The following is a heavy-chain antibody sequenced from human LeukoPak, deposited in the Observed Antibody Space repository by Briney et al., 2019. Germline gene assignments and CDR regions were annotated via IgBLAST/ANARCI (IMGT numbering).Heavy chain of an antibody. Sequence: GGSLRLSCTASGFTFGDYSLSWVRQAPEKGLEWVGFIRRIGYDGTTEYAPSVKGRFIISRDDSKSTAYLQMNSLKTEDTAVYYCTRDHDFWSGPFDVWGKGTTVTVSS. D-gene: IGHD3-3*01. J-gene: IGHJ6*04. CDR1: GFTFGDYS. CDR2: IRRIGYDGTT. V-gene: IGHV3-49*04. CDR3: TRDHDFWSGPFDV.